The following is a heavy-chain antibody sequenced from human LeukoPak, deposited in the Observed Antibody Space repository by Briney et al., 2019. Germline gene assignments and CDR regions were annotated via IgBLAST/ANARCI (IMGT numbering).Heavy chain of an antibody. V-gene: IGHV4-59*01. CDR1: GFTFSSYA. Sequence: GSLRLSCAASGFTFSSYAMSWVRQAPGKGLEWIGNIYYIGSTNHNPSLKSRVTISVDTSKNQFTLKLSSVTAADTAVYYCARDYSSSWGMNYYGMDVWGKGTTVTVSS. CDR3: ARDYSSSWGMNYYGMDV. CDR2: IYYIGST. J-gene: IGHJ6*04. D-gene: IGHD6-13*01.